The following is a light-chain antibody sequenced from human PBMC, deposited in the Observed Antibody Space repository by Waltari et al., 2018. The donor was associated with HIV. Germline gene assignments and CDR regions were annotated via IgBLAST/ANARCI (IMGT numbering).Light chain of an antibody. Sequence: QSVLTQPPSASGTPGQTVTISCSGGSSNTGNANVYWYQQLPGMTPQLLIYKNYVRPSGVPDRFAGSKSGTSAPLAISGLRSEDGADYYCVGWDRSLSAYVFGAGTKVTVL. V-gene: IGLV1-47*01. J-gene: IGLJ1*01. CDR2: KNY. CDR3: VGWDRSLSAYV. CDR1: SSNTGNAN.